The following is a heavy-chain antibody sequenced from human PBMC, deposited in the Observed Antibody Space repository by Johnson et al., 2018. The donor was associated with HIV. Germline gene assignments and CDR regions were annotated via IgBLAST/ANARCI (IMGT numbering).Heavy chain of an antibody. J-gene: IGHJ3*02. CDR1: GFTVSSNY. V-gene: IGHV3-66*01. CDR3: ANEPHLDAFDI. CDR2: IYSGGST. D-gene: IGHD1-14*01. Sequence: VQLVESGGGVVRPGGSLRLSCAASGFTVSSNYMSWVRQAPGKGLEWVSVIYSGGSTYYADSVKGRFTISRDNSKNTLYRQMNSLRAEDTAVYYCANEPHLDAFDIWGQGTMVTVSS.